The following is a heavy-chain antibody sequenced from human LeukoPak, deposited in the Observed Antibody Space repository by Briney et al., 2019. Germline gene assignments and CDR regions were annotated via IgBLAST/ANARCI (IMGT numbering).Heavy chain of an antibody. D-gene: IGHD1-14*01. CDR3: ARVKTRRYYYYYMDV. Sequence: PSETLSLTCTVSGGSISSYYWSWIRQAPGKGLEWIGYIYYSGSTNYNPSLKSRVTISVDTSKNQFSLKLSSVTAADTAVYYCARVKTRRYYYYYMDVWGKGTTVTVSS. CDR2: IYYSGST. CDR1: GGSISSYY. V-gene: IGHV4-59*12. J-gene: IGHJ6*03.